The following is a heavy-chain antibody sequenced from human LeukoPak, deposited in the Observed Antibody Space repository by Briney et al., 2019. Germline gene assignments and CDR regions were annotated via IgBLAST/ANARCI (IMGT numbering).Heavy chain of an antibody. CDR3: ARDCSGWYYAFDI. D-gene: IGHD6-19*01. CDR1: GGSISSYY. J-gene: IGHJ3*02. V-gene: IGHV4-59*01. Sequence: PSETLSLTCTVSGGSISSYYWSWIRQPPGKGLEWIGYIYYSGSTNYNPSLKSRVTISVDTSKNQFSLKLGSVTAADTAVYYCARDCSGWYYAFDIWGQGTMVTVSS. CDR2: IYYSGST.